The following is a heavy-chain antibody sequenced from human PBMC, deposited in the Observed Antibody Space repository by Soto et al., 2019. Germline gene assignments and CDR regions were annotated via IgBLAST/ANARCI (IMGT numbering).Heavy chain of an antibody. CDR2: INHSGST. V-gene: IGHV4-34*01. Sequence: SETLSLTCAVYGGSFSGYYWSWVRQPPGKGLEWIGEINHSGSTNYNPSLKSRVTISVDTSKNQFSLKLSSVTAADTAVYYCARVMSSVRTKDYYHYRIDVSGQGTTVTVS. CDR1: GGSFSGYY. D-gene: IGHD6-19*01. CDR3: ARVMSSVRTKDYYHYRIDV. J-gene: IGHJ6*02.